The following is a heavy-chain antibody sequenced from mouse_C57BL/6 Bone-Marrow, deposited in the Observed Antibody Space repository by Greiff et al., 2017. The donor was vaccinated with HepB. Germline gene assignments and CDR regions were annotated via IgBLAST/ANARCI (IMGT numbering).Heavy chain of an antibody. CDR2: ISYDGSN. Sequence: EVQLQQSGPGLVKPSQSLSLTCSVTGYSITSGYYWNWIRQFPGNKLEWMGYISYDGSNNYNPSLKNRISITRDTSKNQFFLKLNSVTTEDTATYYCARIVTTYYFDYWGQGTTLTVSS. V-gene: IGHV3-6*01. CDR1: GYSITSGYY. D-gene: IGHD2-5*01. J-gene: IGHJ2*01. CDR3: ARIVTTYYFDY.